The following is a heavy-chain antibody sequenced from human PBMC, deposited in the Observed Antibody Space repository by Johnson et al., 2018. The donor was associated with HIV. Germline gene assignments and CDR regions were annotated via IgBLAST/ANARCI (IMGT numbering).Heavy chain of an antibody. CDR2: INWNGGST. J-gene: IGHJ3*02. V-gene: IGHV3-20*04. CDR1: GFTFDDYG. CDR3: ARVLGISQGDVFDM. D-gene: IGHD2/OR15-2a*01. Sequence: VQLVESGGGVVQPGRSLRLSCAASGFTFDDYGMSWVRQAPGKGLEWVSGINWNGGSTGYADSVKGRFTISRDNAKNSLYLQMNSLRAEDTALYYCARVLGISQGDVFDMWGQGTMVTVSS.